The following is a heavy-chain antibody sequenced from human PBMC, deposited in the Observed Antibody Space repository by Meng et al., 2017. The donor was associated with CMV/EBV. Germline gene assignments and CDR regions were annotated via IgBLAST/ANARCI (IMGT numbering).Heavy chain of an antibody. CDR3: ARLGSSSSWVLGWFDP. D-gene: IGHD6-6*01. CDR1: YSISSSNW. V-gene: IGHV4-28*01. CDR2: IYYSGST. J-gene: IGHJ5*02. Sequence: YSISSSNWWGWIRQPPGKGLEWIGYIYYSGSTYYNPSLKSRVTMSVDTSKNQFSLKLSSVTAVDTAVYYCARLGSSSSWVLGWFDPWGQGTLVTASS.